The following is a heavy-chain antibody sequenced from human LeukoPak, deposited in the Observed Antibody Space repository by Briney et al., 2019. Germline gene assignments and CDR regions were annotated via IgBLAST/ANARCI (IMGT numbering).Heavy chain of an antibody. Sequence: GGSLRLSCAASGFTFSSYAMSWGRQAPGKGLEWGSAISGGGGSTYYADSVKGRFTISRDNSKNTLYLQMNRLTAEDTAVSYCAKHTLFGVVISRYYYYYGMDVWGQGNTVTVSS. V-gene: IGHV3-23*01. CDR1: GFTFSSYA. CDR3: AKHTLFGVVISRYYYYYGMDV. D-gene: IGHD3-3*01. CDR2: ISGGGGST. J-gene: IGHJ6*02.